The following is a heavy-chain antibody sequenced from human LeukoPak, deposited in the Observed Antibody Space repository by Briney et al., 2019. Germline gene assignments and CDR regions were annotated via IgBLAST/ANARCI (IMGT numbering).Heavy chain of an antibody. CDR2: INPSGGST. Sequence: ASVKFSGKAYGYTFTSYYMHWVRQGPGQGLEWMGIINPSGGSTSYAQKFQGRVTMTRDTSTSTVYMELSSLRSEDTAVYYCARDDNLAKNTMIQGYWGQGTLVTVSS. D-gene: IGHD3-22*01. CDR1: GYTFTSYY. V-gene: IGHV1-46*01. J-gene: IGHJ4*02. CDR3: ARDDNLAKNTMIQGY.